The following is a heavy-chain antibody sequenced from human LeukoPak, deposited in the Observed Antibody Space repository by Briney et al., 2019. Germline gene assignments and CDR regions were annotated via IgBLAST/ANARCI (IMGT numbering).Heavy chain of an antibody. J-gene: IGHJ6*02. D-gene: IGHD3-3*01. CDR1: GFTFDDYA. CDR2: ISWNSGSI. V-gene: IGHV3-9*01. Sequence: GGSLRPSCAASGFTFDDYAMHWVRQAPGKGLEWVSGISWNSGSIGYADSVKGRFTISRDNAKNSLYLQMNSLRAEDTAVYYCAKRITIFGVLHLYGMDVWGQGTTATVSS. CDR3: AKRITIFGVLHLYGMDV.